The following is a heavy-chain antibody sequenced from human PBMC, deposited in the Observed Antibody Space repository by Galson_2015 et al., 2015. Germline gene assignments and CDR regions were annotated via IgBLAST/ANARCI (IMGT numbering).Heavy chain of an antibody. CDR2: IYWNDDK. CDR3: AYSPLKLAQFDY. D-gene: IGHD6-6*01. V-gene: IGHV2-5*01. Sequence: ALVKPTQTLTLTCTFSGFSLSTSGVGVGWIRQPPGKALEWLALIYWNDDKRYSTSLRSRLTITKDTSKNQVVLTMTNMDPVDTGTYYCAYSPLKLAQFDYWGQGTLVTVSS. J-gene: IGHJ4*02. CDR1: GFSLSTSGVG.